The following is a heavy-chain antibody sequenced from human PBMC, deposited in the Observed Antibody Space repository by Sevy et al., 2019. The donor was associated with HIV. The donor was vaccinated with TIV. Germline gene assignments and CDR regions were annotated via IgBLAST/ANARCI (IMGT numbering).Heavy chain of an antibody. Sequence: GGSLRLSCAASGFTFSGYSMNWVRQAPGKGLEWLAVVSYDGSNTSYADSVKGRFTVSRDNSKNTLYLQMNSLRRDDTAVFYCARFPPQRAFDIWGQGTTVTVSS. CDR2: VSYDGSNT. V-gene: IGHV3-30*03. CDR3: ARFPPQRAFDI. CDR1: GFTFSGYS. J-gene: IGHJ3*02.